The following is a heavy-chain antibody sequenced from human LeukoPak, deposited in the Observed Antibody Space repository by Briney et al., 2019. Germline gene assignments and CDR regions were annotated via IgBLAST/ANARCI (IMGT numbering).Heavy chain of an antibody. V-gene: IGHV3-30*03. D-gene: IGHD3-10*01. CDR3: ARDRGSITMLRGVNHY. J-gene: IGHJ4*02. CDR2: ISYDGSNE. Sequence: PGGSLRLSCAASGFTFSSYSMDWVRQAPGKGLEWVAVISYDGSNEYYADSVKGRFTISRDNTRNTLYLQMNSLRAEDTAVYYCARDRGSITMLRGVNHYWGQGTLVTVSS. CDR1: GFTFSSYS.